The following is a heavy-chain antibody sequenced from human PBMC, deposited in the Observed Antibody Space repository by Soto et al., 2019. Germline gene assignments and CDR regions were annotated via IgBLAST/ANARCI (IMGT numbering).Heavy chain of an antibody. CDR1: GYSFTGYY. D-gene: IGHD5-12*01. CDR2: INPNTGGT. J-gene: IGHJ6*02. CDR3: ARDLSLSAYIKWYYGMDV. Sequence: GASVKVSCKATGYSFTGYYIQWVRQAPGQGPEWMGWINPNTGGTNYAQKFQDRVTLTRDTSMSTAYMELSRLRSDDTAVYYCARDLSLSAYIKWYYGMDVWGQGTTVTVSS. V-gene: IGHV1-2*02.